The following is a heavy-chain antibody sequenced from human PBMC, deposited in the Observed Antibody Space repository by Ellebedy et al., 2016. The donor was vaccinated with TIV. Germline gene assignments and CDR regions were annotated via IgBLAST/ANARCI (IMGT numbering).Heavy chain of an antibody. CDR3: ARDPINLGDAFDI. Sequence: GESLKISCAASGFTFSSYWMSWVRQAPGKGLEWVANIKQDGSEKYYVDSVKGRFTISKDNAKNTMYLQMNSLRVDDTAKYYCARDPINLGDAFDIWGQGTMVTVAS. CDR2: IKQDGSEK. V-gene: IGHV3-7*01. J-gene: IGHJ3*02. CDR1: GFTFSSYW. D-gene: IGHD7-27*01.